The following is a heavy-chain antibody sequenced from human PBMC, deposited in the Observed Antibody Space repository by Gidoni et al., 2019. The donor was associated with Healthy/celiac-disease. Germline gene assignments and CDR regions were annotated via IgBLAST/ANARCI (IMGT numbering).Heavy chain of an antibody. D-gene: IGHD6-13*01. CDR2: ISPGDSDT. Sequence: EVQLVQSGAEVKKPGESLKISCKGSVYSFTGSWICWVRQMPGKGREWMGIISPGDSDTRYSPSFQGQVTISADKSISTAYLQWSSLKASDTAMDYCARVGIAAAAGYYYGMDVWGQGTTVTVSS. CDR3: ARVGIAAAAGYYYGMDV. J-gene: IGHJ6*02. V-gene: IGHV5-51*03. CDR1: VYSFTGSW.